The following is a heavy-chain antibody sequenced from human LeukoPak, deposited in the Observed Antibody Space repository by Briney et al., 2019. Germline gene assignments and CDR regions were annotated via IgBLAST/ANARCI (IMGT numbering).Heavy chain of an antibody. V-gene: IGHV4-38-2*02. CDR1: TYSISSGYY. J-gene: IGHJ4*02. D-gene: IGHD5-18*01. CDR2: IYHNGNT. Sequence: SSETLSLTCTVSTYSISSGYYWGWIRQPPGKGLEWIGNIYHNGNTYYNPSLKSRVTISVDTSKKQFSLKLRTATAADTAVDYCARIEAVTRGYNHAYYFGYWGQGTLVTVSS. CDR3: ARIEAVTRGYNHAYYFGY.